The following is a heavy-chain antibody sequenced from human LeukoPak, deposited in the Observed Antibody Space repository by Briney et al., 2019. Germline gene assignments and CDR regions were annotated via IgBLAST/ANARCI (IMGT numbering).Heavy chain of an antibody. CDR1: GFTFTNYG. Sequence: GGSLRLSCAASGFTFTNYGMSWVRQAPGKGLEWVSSISGLGDSPYYADSVKGRFTISRDNSKNTLYLEMNGLRAEDSAVYYCAKAGYSGYTLTDWGPGTLVAVSS. CDR2: ISGLGDSP. V-gene: IGHV3-23*01. J-gene: IGHJ4*02. CDR3: AKAGYSGYTLTD. D-gene: IGHD5-12*01.